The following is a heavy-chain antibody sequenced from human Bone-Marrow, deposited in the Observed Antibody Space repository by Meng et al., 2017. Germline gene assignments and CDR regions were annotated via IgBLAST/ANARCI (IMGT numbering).Heavy chain of an antibody. J-gene: IGHJ4*02. CDR2: ISSSSSYI. CDR1: GFTFSSYS. D-gene: IGHD6-19*01. CDR3: ARAFHLGVAGTDYFDY. Sequence: GESLKISCAASGFTFSSYSMNWVRQAPGKGLEWVSSISSSSSYIYYADSVKGRFTISRDNAKNSLYLQMNSLRAEDTAVYYCARAFHLGVAGTDYFDYWRQGTLVTVSS. V-gene: IGHV3-21*01.